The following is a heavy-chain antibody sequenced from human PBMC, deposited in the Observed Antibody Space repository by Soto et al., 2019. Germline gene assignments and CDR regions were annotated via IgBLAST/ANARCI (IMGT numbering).Heavy chain of an antibody. Sequence: HPGGSLRLSCATSGFTFSSYGMHWVRQAPGKGLEWVAVISYDGSDKYYADSVKGRFTISRDNSKNTLYLQMNSLRAEDTAVYYCAKSYYDILTGYSQSGVVDYWGLGTLVTVSS. J-gene: IGHJ4*02. V-gene: IGHV3-30*18. CDR3: AKSYYDILTGYSQSGVVDY. D-gene: IGHD3-9*01. CDR2: ISYDGSDK. CDR1: GFTFSSYG.